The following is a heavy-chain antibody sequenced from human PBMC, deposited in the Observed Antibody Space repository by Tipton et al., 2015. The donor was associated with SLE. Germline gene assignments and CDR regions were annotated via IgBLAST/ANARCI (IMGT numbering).Heavy chain of an antibody. J-gene: IGHJ4*02. D-gene: IGHD1-26*01. CDR1: GGSISSSSYY. CDR3: ASGIRTFDY. CDR2: IYYSGST. Sequence: TLSLTCTVSGGSISSSSYYWGWIRQPPGKGLEWIGSIYYSGSTYYNPSLKSRVTISVDTSKNQFSLKLSSVTAADTAVYYCASGIRTFDYWGRGTLVTVSS. V-gene: IGHV4-39*07.